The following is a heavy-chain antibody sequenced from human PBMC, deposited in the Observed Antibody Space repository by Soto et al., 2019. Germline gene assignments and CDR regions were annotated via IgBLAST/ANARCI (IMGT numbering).Heavy chain of an antibody. V-gene: IGHV4-59*01. Sequence: SQPLSLPCTVSGGSISSYYWRWIRQTPGKGLEWIGYIYYSGSTNYIPSLKSRVTISVATSTNQFSLKLSSVPAADTAVYYCASSMITFGGVSAMPSSWGQGTLVIVSS. J-gene: IGHJ5*02. D-gene: IGHD3-16*02. CDR3: ASSMITFGGVSAMPSS. CDR2: IYYSGST. CDR1: GGSISSYY.